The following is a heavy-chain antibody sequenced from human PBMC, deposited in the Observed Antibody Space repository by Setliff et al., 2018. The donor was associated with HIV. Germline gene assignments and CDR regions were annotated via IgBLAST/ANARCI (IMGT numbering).Heavy chain of an antibody. CDR2: IYRRGST. CDR1: GGSSSSSSFY. V-gene: IGHV4-39*01. J-gene: IGHJ3*02. CDR3: ARHKDSDYVWGSYRPDGFDI. D-gene: IGHD3-16*02. Sequence: SETLSLTCTVSGGSSSSSSFYWGWIRQPPGKGLEWIGNIYRRGSTYYNPSRRSRVTISVDTSKNQFYLNLNSVTDADTALYYCARHKDSDYVWGSYRPDGFDIWGQGTTVTVSS.